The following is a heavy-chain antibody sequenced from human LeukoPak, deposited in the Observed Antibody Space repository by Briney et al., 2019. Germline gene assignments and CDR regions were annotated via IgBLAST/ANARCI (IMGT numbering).Heavy chain of an antibody. CDR1: GFTFSSYA. CDR2: ISGSGGST. CDR3: AKSRGYYYDSSGYYYGD. J-gene: IGHJ4*02. D-gene: IGHD3-22*01. V-gene: IGHV3-23*01. Sequence: GGSLRLSCAASGFTFSSYAMSWVRQAPGKGLEWVSAISGSGGSTYYADSVKGRFTISRGNSKNTLYLQMNSLRAEDTAVYYCAKSRGYYYDSSGYYYGDWGQGTLVTVSS.